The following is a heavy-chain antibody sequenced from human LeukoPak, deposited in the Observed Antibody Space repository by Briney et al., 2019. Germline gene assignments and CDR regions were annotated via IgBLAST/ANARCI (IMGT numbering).Heavy chain of an antibody. D-gene: IGHD6-6*01. CDR2: IIPIFGTA. CDR1: GGTFSSYA. J-gene: IGHJ5*02. Sequence: RASVKVSCKASGGTFSSYAISWVRQAPGQGLEWMGGIIPIFGTANYAQKFQGRVTITTDESTSTAYMELSSLRSEDTAVYYCARGQLARGWFDPWGQGTLVTVSS. CDR3: ARGQLARGWFDP. V-gene: IGHV1-69*05.